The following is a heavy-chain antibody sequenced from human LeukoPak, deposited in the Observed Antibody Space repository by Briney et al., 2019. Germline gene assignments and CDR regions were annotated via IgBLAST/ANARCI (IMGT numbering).Heavy chain of an antibody. D-gene: IGHD2-15*01. Sequence: KSGGSLRLSCAASGFTFSSYSMNWVRQAPGKGLEWVSSISSSSYIYYADSVKGRSTISRDNAKNSLYLQMNSLRAEDTAVYYCARHCSGGSCYDYWGQGTLVTVSS. CDR2: ISSSSYI. J-gene: IGHJ4*02. CDR1: GFTFSSYS. V-gene: IGHV3-21*01. CDR3: ARHCSGGSCYDY.